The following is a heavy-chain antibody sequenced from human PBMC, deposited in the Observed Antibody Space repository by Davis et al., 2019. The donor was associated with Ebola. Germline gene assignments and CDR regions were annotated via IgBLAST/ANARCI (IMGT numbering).Heavy chain of an antibody. J-gene: IGHJ1*01. D-gene: IGHD4-11*01. CDR2: AHDSGST. CDR3: ATQYSNGWFEY. V-gene: IGHV4-59*08. CDR1: GGSVSSFY. Sequence: SETLSLTCTVSGGSVSSFYWTWIRQSPGKALEWIGYAHDSGSTSYNPSLKSRLTISVDTPKSQISLNLRSVSAADTAVYYCATQYSNGWFEYWGQGTLVTVSS.